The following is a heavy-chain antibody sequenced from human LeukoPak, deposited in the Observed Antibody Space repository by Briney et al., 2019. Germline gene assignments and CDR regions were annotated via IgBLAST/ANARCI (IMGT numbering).Heavy chain of an antibody. CDR2: IWYDGSNK. CDR3: AREALYRYYFDY. Sequence: GGSLRLSCAASGFIFSSYGMHWVRQAPGKGLEWVAVIWYDGSNKYYADSVKGRFTISRDNSKNTLYLQMNSLRAEDTAVYYCAREALYRYYFDYWGQGTLVTVSS. D-gene: IGHD2/OR15-2a*01. J-gene: IGHJ4*02. V-gene: IGHV3-33*01. CDR1: GFIFSSYG.